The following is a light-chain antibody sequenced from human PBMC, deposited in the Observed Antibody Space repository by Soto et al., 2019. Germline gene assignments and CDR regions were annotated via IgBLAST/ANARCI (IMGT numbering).Light chain of an antibody. CDR2: AAS. CDR1: QSISNY. J-gene: IGKJ1*01. CDR3: QHTYST. Sequence: DIQMAQSPSSLSASVGDRVTITCRASQSISNYLNWYQQKSGEVPKLLIYAASRLHSGVPSRFSGSGSGTDFTLPISSLQPEDFATYYCQHTYSTFGQGTKVELK. V-gene: IGKV1-39*01.